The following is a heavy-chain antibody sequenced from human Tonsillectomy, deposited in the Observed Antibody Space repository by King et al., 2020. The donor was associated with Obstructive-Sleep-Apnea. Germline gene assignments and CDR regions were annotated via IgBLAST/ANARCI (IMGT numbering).Heavy chain of an antibody. CDR3: ARDHPNYGDFDY. Sequence: QLQESGPGLVKPSETLSLTCTVSGGSISSSSYYWGWIRHPPGKGLEWIGSIYYSGSTYSNPSLNSRVTISVDTSKNQFSLKLSPVTAADTAVYYCARDHPNYGDFDYWGQGTLVTVSS. CDR2: IYYSGST. CDR1: GGSISSSSYY. J-gene: IGHJ4*02. D-gene: IGHD4-17*01. V-gene: IGHV4-39*07.